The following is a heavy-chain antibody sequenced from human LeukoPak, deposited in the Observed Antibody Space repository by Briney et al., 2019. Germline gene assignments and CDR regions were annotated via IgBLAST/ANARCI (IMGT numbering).Heavy chain of an antibody. CDR3: ARDQSNIVVATLDY. Sequence: GGSLRLSCAASGFTFSSYSMNWVRQAPGKGLEWVSSISSSSSYIYYADSVKGRFTISRDNAKSSLYLQMNSLRAEDTAVYYCARDQSNIVVATLDYWGQGTLVTVSS. J-gene: IGHJ4*02. CDR1: GFTFSSYS. D-gene: IGHD2-2*01. CDR2: ISSSSSYI. V-gene: IGHV3-21*01.